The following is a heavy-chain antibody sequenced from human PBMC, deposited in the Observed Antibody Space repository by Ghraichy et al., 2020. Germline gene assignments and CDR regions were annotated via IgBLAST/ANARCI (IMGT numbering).Heavy chain of an antibody. CDR3: AREPGYYDSSGSFRGLDYFDY. J-gene: IGHJ4*02. Sequence: GGSLRLSCAASGFTFSDYNMNWVRQAPGKGLEWVSYISGTSGTTYYVDSVKGRFTISRDNAKNSLYLQMNSLRAEDTAVYYCAREPGYYDSSGSFRGLDYFDYWGQGILVTVSS. CDR2: ISGTSGTT. V-gene: IGHV3-48*01. CDR1: GFTFSDYN. D-gene: IGHD3-22*01.